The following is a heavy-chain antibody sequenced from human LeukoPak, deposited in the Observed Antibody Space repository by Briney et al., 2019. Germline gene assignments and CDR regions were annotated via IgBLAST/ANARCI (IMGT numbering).Heavy chain of an antibody. CDR3: ARSSSDGNYGMDV. V-gene: IGHV4-4*02. CDR2: IYHSGST. J-gene: IGHJ6*04. CDR1: GGSISSSNW. Sequence: SGTLSLTCAVSGGSISSSNWWSWVRQPPGKGLEWIGEIYHSGSTNYNPSLKSRVTISVDKSKNQFSLKLSSVTAADTAVYYCARSSSDGNYGMDVWGNGTTVTVSS.